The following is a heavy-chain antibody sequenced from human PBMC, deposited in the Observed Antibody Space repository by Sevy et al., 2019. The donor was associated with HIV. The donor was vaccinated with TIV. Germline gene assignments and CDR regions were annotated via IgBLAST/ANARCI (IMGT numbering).Heavy chain of an antibody. V-gene: IGHV3-64D*06. CDR2: ISSNGGST. CDR1: GFTFSAYY. CDR3: ATYCSSTSCYASGGDY. J-gene: IGHJ4*02. Sequence: GGSLRLSCAASGFTFSAYYMTWIRQAPGKGLEYVSAISSNGGSTYYADSVKGRFTISRDNSKNTLYLQMSSLRAEDTAVYYCATYCSSTSCYASGGDYWGQGTLVTVSS. D-gene: IGHD2-2*01.